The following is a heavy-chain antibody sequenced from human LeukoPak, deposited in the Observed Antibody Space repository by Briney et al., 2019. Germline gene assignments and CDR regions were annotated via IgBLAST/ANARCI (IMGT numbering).Heavy chain of an antibody. CDR1: GYSISSGYY. V-gene: IGHV4-38-2*02. CDR2: IYHSGST. J-gene: IGHJ4*02. CDR3: ARGKTSGSSGAY. Sequence: KPSETLSLTCTVSGYSISSGYYWGWIWQPPGKGLEWIGSIYHSGSTYYNPSLKSRVTISVDTSMNQFSLKLSSVTAADTAVYYCARGKTSGSSGAYWGQGTLVTVSS. D-gene: IGHD6-6*01.